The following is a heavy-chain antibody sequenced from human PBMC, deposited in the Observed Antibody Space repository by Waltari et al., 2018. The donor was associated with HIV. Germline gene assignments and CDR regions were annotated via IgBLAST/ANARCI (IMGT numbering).Heavy chain of an antibody. CDR2: IYSNGVS. CDR3: VALRTVTGTIDK. CDR1: TGYITQSYY. J-gene: IGHJ4*02. Sequence: QLQLQVSGPALVKPSETLSLTCTVSTGYITQSYYWGWVRQFPGTGLEWIGSIYSNGVSHYAPSLKSRVALSVDMSKNQFSLTLTAVTAADTSRYFCVALRTVTGTIDKWGQGTLVTVS. D-gene: IGHD6-19*01. V-gene: IGHV4-39*01.